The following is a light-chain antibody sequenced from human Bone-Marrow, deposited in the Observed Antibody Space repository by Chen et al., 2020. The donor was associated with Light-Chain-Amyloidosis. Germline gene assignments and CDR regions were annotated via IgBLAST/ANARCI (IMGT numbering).Light chain of an antibody. Sequence: SYELTQSPSVSVSPGQTARITCSGDDLPTKYAYWYQQKPGQAPVLVIHRDTERPSGISERFSGSSSGTTATLTISGVQADDEADYHCQSADSSRTYEVIFGGGIKLTVL. J-gene: IGLJ2*01. CDR1: DLPTKY. CDR2: RDT. CDR3: QSADSSRTYEVI. V-gene: IGLV3-25*03.